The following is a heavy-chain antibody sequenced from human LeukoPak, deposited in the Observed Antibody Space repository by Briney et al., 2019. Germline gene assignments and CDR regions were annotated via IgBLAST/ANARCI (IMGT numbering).Heavy chain of an antibody. V-gene: IGHV4-61*05. D-gene: IGHD3-22*01. Sequence: PSETLSLTCTVSGGSISSSSYYWDWIRQPPGKGLEWIGNIYHSGNTNYNPSLKSRVTISVDTSKNQFSLKLTSVTTADTAVYYCARTSYAGSSGSDTYFDYWGQGTLVTVSS. CDR1: GGSISSSSYY. CDR2: IYHSGNT. CDR3: ARTSYAGSSGSDTYFDY. J-gene: IGHJ4*02.